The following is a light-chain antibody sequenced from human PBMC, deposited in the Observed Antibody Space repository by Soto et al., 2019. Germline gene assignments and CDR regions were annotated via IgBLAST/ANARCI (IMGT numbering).Light chain of an antibody. CDR2: DAS. V-gene: IGKV3-11*01. J-gene: IGKJ4*01. CDR3: QHRSAWPIT. CDR1: QSVSSY. Sequence: EIVLTQSPATLSLSPGERATLSCRASQSVSSYLIWYQQKAGQAPRLLIYDASNRATGIPARFSGSGSGTYFTLTISSLEPKDFAVYYCQHRSAWPITFGGGTKVAIK.